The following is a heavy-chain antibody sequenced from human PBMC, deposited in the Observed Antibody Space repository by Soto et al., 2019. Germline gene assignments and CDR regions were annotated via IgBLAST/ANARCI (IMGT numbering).Heavy chain of an antibody. D-gene: IGHD4-17*01. CDR2: IYYSGST. CDR1: GGSISNYD. Sequence: PSVTLCLPWTVAGGSISNYDCSRIRQPPGKGLEWIGYIYYSGSTNYNPSLKSRVTISVDTSKNQFSLKLSSVTAADTAVYYCARWTTDDAFDIWGQGTMVTVSS. V-gene: IGHV4-59*01. CDR3: ARWTTDDAFDI. J-gene: IGHJ3*02.